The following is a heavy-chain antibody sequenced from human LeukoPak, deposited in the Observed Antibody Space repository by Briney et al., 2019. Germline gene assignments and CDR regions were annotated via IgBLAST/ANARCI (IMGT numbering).Heavy chain of an antibody. D-gene: IGHD2-15*01. V-gene: IGHV1-2*06. J-gene: IGHJ3*02. CDR2: INPNSGGT. CDR3: AREGRYCSGGSCYLFAFDI. CDR1: GYTFTGYY. Sequence: ASVKVSCKASGYTFTGYYMHWVRQAPGQGLEWMGRINPNSGGTNYAQKFQGRVTMTRDTSISTAYMELSRLRSDDTAVYYCAREGRYCSGGSCYLFAFDIWGQGTMVTVSS.